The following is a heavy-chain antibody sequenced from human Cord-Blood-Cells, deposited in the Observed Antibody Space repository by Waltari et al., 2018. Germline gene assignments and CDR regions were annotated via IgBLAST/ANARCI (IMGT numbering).Heavy chain of an antibody. Sequence: QVQLQQWGAGLLKPSETLSLTCAVYGGSFSGYYWSWIRQPPGKGLEWIGEINHSGSTNSNPSLKSRVTISVDSSKNQFSLKLSSVTAADTAVYYCAGSLGSGYYVPDAFDIWGQGTMVTVSS. J-gene: IGHJ3*02. CDR2: INHSGST. CDR3: AGSLGSGYYVPDAFDI. CDR1: GGSFSGYY. V-gene: IGHV4-34*01. D-gene: IGHD3-3*01.